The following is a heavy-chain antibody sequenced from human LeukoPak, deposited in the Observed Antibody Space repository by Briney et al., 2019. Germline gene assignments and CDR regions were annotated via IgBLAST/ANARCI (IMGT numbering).Heavy chain of an antibody. J-gene: IGHJ4*02. CDR2: IGDSGEIE. Sequence: GGSLRLSCAASGFTFRNYGMSWVRQAPGKGLEWVSGIGDSGEIERYADSVKGRFTISRDNFRNTVYLEMRSLRPEDTAVYYCAKGYSSGWTPFDYWGQGTQVTVSS. D-gene: IGHD6-19*01. CDR1: GFTFRNYG. V-gene: IGHV3-23*01. CDR3: AKGYSSGWTPFDY.